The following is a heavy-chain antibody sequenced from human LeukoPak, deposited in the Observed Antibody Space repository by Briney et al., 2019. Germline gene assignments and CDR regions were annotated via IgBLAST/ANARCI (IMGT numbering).Heavy chain of an antibody. CDR3: ASYLTSIPSGMDV. V-gene: IGHV3-74*01. CDR2: ISTDGSST. J-gene: IGHJ6*02. D-gene: IGHD2/OR15-2a*01. CDR1: GYTFSRYW. Sequence: GGSLRLSCAASGYTFSRYWMHWLRQAPGKGLVWVSRISTDGSSTSYADSVKGRFTISRDNGKNTLYLQMNSLRAEDTAVYYCASYLTSIPSGMDVWGQGTTVTVSS.